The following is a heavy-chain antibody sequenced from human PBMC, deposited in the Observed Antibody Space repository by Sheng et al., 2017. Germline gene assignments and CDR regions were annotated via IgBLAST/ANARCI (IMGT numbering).Heavy chain of an antibody. CDR2: INHSGST. Sequence: QVQLQQWGAGLLKPSETLSLTCAVYGGSFSGYYWSWIRQPPGKGLEWIGEINHSGSTNYNPSLKSRVTISVDTSKNQFSLKLSSVTAADTTVYYCARTTSIAAAGNYYYYGMDVWGQGTTVTVSS. D-gene: IGHD6-13*01. CDR3: ARTTSIAAAGNYYYYGMDV. CDR1: GGSFSGYY. J-gene: IGHJ6*02. V-gene: IGHV4-34*01.